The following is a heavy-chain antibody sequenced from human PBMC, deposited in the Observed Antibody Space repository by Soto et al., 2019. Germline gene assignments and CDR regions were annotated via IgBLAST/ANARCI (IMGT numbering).Heavy chain of an antibody. D-gene: IGHD2-2*01. Sequence: QVQLQESGPGLVKPSQTLSLTCTVSGGSISSGDYYWSWIRQPPGKGLEWIGYIYYSGSTYYNPSLKRRFTXXVXTXXNQCSLKLSSVTAADTAVYYCAGSLVPAATNYFDYWGQGTLVTVSS. CDR2: IYYSGST. CDR3: AGSLVPAATNYFDY. CDR1: GGSISSGDYY. V-gene: IGHV4-30-4*01. J-gene: IGHJ4*02.